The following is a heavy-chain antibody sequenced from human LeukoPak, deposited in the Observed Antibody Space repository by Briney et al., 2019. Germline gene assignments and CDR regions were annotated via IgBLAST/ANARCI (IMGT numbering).Heavy chain of an antibody. J-gene: IGHJ4*02. D-gene: IGHD5-18*01. CDR3: ARDSYGGQFDY. V-gene: IGHV4-38-2*02. Sequence: SETLSLTCTVSAYSITNGHYWGWIRQSPGKGLEWIGSIYHTGSSYYNPSLKSRVTISVDTSKNQFSLKLSSVTAADTAVYYCARDSYGGQFDYWGQGTLVTVSS. CDR2: IYHTGSS. CDR1: AYSITNGHY.